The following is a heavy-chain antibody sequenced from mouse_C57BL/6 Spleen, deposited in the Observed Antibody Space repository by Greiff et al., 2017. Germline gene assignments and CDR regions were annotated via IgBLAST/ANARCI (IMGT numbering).Heavy chain of an antibody. CDR2: ISSGGSYT. CDR1: GFTFSSYG. CDR3: ARHELGYAMDY. D-gene: IGHD4-1*01. J-gene: IGHJ4*01. V-gene: IGHV5-6*01. Sequence: EVQLQESGGDLVKPGGSLKLSCAASGFTFSSYGMSWVRQTPDKRLEWVATISSGGSYTYYPDSVKGRFTISRDNAKNTLYLQMSSLKSEDTAMYYCARHELGYAMDYWGQGTSVTVSS.